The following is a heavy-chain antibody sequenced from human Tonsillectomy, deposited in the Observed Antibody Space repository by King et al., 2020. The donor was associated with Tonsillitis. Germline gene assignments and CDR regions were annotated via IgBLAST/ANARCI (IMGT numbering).Heavy chain of an antibody. J-gene: IGHJ3*02. CDR2: VNGDGRST. D-gene: IGHD3-16*01. V-gene: IGHV3-74*01. CDR3: TSSIGAFDI. CDR1: GFTFSSYW. Sequence: QLVESGGGLVQPGGSLRLSCAASGFTFSSYWMHWVRQTPGKGLVWISRVNGDGRSTNHADSVKGRFTISRDNAKNTVYLQMNSLRAEDTAVYYCTSSIGAFDIWGQGTMVTVSS.